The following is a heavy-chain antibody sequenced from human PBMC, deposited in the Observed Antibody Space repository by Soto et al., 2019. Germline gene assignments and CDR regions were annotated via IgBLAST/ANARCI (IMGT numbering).Heavy chain of an antibody. CDR1: GGTFTSYY. Sequence: ASVKVSCKASGGTFTSYYMHWVRQAPGQGLEWIGIINPSGGSTSYAQKFQGRVTMTRDTSTSTVYMELSSLRSGDTAVYYCANQAYYYDSSGFLGPYYYYGMDVWGQGTTVTVSS. CDR3: ANQAYYYDSSGFLGPYYYYGMDV. CDR2: INPSGGST. V-gene: IGHV1-46*01. J-gene: IGHJ6*02. D-gene: IGHD3-22*01.